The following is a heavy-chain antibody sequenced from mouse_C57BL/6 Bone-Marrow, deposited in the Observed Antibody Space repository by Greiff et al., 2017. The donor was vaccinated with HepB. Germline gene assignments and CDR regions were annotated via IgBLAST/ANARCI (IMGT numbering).Heavy chain of an antibody. J-gene: IGHJ4*01. D-gene: IGHD4-1*02. Sequence: EVQLQQSGPELVKPGASVKISCKASGYSFTGYYMNWVKQSPEKSLEWIGEINPSTGGTTYNQKFKAKATLTVDKSSSTAYMQLKSLTSEDSAVYYCAREGNWEDAMDYWGQGTSVTVSS. CDR3: AREGNWEDAMDY. V-gene: IGHV1-42*01. CDR2: INPSTGGT. CDR1: GYSFTGYY.